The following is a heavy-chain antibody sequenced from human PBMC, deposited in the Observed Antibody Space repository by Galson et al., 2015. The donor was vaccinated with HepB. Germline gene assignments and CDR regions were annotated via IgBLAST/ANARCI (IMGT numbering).Heavy chain of an antibody. J-gene: IGHJ6*02. CDR3: ACTTFYYYYGMDV. CDR2: ISAYNGNT. D-gene: IGHD2-8*01. CDR1: GYTFTSYG. Sequence: SVKVSCKASGYTFTSYGISWVRQAPGQGLEWMGWISAYNGNTNYAQKLQGRVTMTTDTSTSTAYMELRSLRSDDTAVYYCACTTFYYYYGMDVWGQGTTVTVPS. V-gene: IGHV1-18*04.